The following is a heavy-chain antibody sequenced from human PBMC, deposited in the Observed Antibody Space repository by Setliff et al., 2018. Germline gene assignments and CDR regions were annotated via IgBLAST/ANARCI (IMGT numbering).Heavy chain of an antibody. D-gene: IGHD1-26*01. CDR3: ATDHDIVGFGY. J-gene: IGHJ4*02. CDR2: INVNSGDT. Sequence: ASVKVSCKASGYTFTGYYIHWVRQAPGEGLEWMGCINVNSGDTNYAQKFQGRVIVTRDTSSSTAYMELRSLRSDDTAMYYCATDHDIVGFGYWGRGTLVTVSS. CDR1: GYTFTGYY. V-gene: IGHV1-2*02.